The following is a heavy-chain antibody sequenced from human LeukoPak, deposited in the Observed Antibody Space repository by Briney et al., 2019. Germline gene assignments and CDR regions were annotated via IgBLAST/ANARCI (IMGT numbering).Heavy chain of an antibody. CDR1: GFTFSSYS. V-gene: IGHV3-21*01. J-gene: IGHJ4*02. Sequence: GGSLRLSCAASGFTFSSYSMNWVRQAPGKGLEWVSSISSSSSYIYYADSVKGRFTISRDNAKNSLYLQMNSLRAEDTAVYYCARLSLYDILTGSQGYFDYWGQGTLVTVSS. D-gene: IGHD3-9*01. CDR3: ARLSLYDILTGSQGYFDY. CDR2: ISSSSSYI.